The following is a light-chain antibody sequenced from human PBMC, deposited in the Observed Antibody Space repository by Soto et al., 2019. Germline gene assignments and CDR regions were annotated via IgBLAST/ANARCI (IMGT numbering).Light chain of an antibody. CDR1: QSISTY. V-gene: IGKV1-5*03. Sequence: DIQMTQSPSTLSASVGDRVAITCGASQSISTYLAWYQQKPGKAPKLLIYKASSLESGVPSRLRGSGYGAEFTLTISSMKPDDFETYYCQQYNTYSRTFGQGTKVDIK. CDR3: QQYNTYSRT. J-gene: IGKJ1*01. CDR2: KAS.